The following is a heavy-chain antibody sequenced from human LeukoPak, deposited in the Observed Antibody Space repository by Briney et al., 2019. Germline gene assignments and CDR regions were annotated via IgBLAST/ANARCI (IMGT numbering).Heavy chain of an antibody. J-gene: IGHJ3*02. Sequence: EASVKVSCMASGYTFTGYYMHWVRQAPGQGLEWMGWINPNSGGTNYAQKFQGRVTMTRDTSISTAYMELSRLRSDDTAVYYCAREQWLVDAFDIWGQGTMVTVSS. V-gene: IGHV1-2*02. CDR1: GYTFTGYY. CDR3: AREQWLVDAFDI. D-gene: IGHD6-19*01. CDR2: INPNSGGT.